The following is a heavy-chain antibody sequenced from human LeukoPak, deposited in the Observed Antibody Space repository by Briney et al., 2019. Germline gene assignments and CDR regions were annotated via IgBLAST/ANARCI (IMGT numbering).Heavy chain of an antibody. CDR2: ISSSGSTI. D-gene: IGHD3-22*01. V-gene: IGHV3-48*03. CDR1: GFTFSSYE. J-gene: IGHJ3*02. Sequence: GGSLRLSRAASGFTFSSYEMNWVRQAQGKGLEWVSYISSSGSTIYYADSVKGRFTISRDNAKNSLYLQMNSLRAEDTAVYYCARDDSSFGTSFDIWGQGTMVTVSS. CDR3: ARDDSSFGTSFDI.